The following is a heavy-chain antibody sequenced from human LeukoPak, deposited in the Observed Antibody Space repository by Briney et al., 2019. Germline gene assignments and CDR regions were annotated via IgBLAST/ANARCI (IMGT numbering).Heavy chain of an antibody. D-gene: IGHD3-22*01. CDR2: IYYSGST. CDR1: GGSISSYY. Sequence: PSETLSLTCTVSGGSISSYYWSWIRQPPGKGLEWIGDIYYSGSTNYNPSLKSRLTISVDTSKNQCSLKLSSVTAADTAVYYCARQSISGSSLSYFDYWGQGTLVNVSS. V-gene: IGHV4-59*01. CDR3: ARQSISGSSLSYFDY. J-gene: IGHJ4*02.